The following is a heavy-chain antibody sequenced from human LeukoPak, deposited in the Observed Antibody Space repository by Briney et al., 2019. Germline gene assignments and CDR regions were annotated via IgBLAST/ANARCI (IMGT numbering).Heavy chain of an antibody. J-gene: IGHJ6*03. Sequence: ASVKVSCKASGGTFSSYAISWVRQAPGQGLEWMGGIIPIFGRANYAQKFQGRVTITTDESTSTAYMELSSLRSEDTAVYYCASGSRYYYYMDVWGRGTTVTVSS. CDR2: IIPIFGRA. CDR1: GGTFSSYA. D-gene: IGHD3-10*01. V-gene: IGHV1-69*05. CDR3: ASGSRYYYYMDV.